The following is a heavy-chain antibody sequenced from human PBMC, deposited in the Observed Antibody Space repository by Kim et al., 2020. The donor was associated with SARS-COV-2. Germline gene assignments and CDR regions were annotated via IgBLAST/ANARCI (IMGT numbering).Heavy chain of an antibody. CDR3: ARSEGYSYDYGMDV. CDR2: IGTAGDT. Sequence: GGSLRLSCAASGFTFSSYDMHWVRQATGKGLEWVSAIGTAGDTYYPGSVKGRFTISRENAKNSLYLQMNSLRAGDTAVYYCARSEGYSYDYGMDVWGQGTTVTVSS. J-gene: IGHJ6*02. CDR1: GFTFSSYD. D-gene: IGHD5-18*01. V-gene: IGHV3-13*04.